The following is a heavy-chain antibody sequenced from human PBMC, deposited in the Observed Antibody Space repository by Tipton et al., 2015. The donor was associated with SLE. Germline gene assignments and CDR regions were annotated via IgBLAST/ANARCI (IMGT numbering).Heavy chain of an antibody. CDR3: ARVRIISAGTHFDY. Sequence: TLSLTCTVSGGSIGSYYWSWLRQPPGKDLEWIGYIYSTGTTNYSPSLKSRVTISVDTSKNQVSLKLSSVTAADTAVYYCARVRIISAGTHFDYWGQGTLVTVSA. J-gene: IGHJ4*02. CDR2: IYSTGTT. D-gene: IGHD6-13*01. V-gene: IGHV4-59*01. CDR1: GGSIGSYY.